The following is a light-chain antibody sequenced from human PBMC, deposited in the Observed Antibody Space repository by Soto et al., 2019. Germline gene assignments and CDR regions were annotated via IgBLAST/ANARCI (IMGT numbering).Light chain of an antibody. CDR1: QSVSSSY. CDR3: QQYAGSPYT. Sequence: EIVLTQSPGTLSLYPGERAILSCRASQSVSSSYLAWYQQKPGQAPRLLLFDASYRTTGIPDRFSGSGSGTDFTLTISRREPEDFAVHYCQQYAGSPYTFGPGTRLEIK. CDR2: DAS. J-gene: IGKJ2*01. V-gene: IGKV3-20*01.